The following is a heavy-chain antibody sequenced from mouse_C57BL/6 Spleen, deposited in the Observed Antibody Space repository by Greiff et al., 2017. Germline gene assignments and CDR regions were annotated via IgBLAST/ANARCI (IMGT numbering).Heavy chain of an antibody. J-gene: IGHJ2*01. CDR1: GYTFTSYW. CDR3: APDYYGSSYEAHY. CDR2: IHPNSGST. Sequence: VQLQQPGAELVKPGASVKLSCKASGYTFTSYWMHWVKQRPGQGLEWIGMIHPNSGSTNYNEKFKSKATLTVDKSSSTAYMQLSSLTSEDSAVYYCAPDYYGSSYEAHYWGQGTTLTVSS. V-gene: IGHV1-64*01. D-gene: IGHD1-1*01.